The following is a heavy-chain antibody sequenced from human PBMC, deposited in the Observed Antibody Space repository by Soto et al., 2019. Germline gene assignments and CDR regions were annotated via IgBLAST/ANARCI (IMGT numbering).Heavy chain of an antibody. Sequence: QVQLVESGGGVVQPGRSLSLSCAASGFTFSNYGTHWVRQAPGKGLEWVALIWYDGNNKYYADSVKGRFTISRDNSKNTLYLQMNTLGAEDTAVYYCAGESGGDYAFDIWGQGTMVTVAS. CDR3: AGESGGDYAFDI. D-gene: IGHD2-21*02. CDR1: GFTFSNYG. CDR2: IWYDGNNK. J-gene: IGHJ3*02. V-gene: IGHV3-33*01.